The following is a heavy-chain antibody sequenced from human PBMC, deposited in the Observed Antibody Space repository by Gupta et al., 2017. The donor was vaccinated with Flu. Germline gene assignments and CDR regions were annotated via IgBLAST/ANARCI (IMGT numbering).Heavy chain of an antibody. D-gene: IGHD5-18*01. J-gene: IGHJ6*02. Sequence: GKGLEWIGYIYYSGSTNYNPSLKSRVTISVDMSKNQFSLKLSSVTAADTAVYYCARLTLYSYGSYYYYGMDVWGQGTTVTVSS. V-gene: IGHV4-61*07. CDR3: ARLTLYSYGSYYYYGMDV. CDR2: IYYSGST.